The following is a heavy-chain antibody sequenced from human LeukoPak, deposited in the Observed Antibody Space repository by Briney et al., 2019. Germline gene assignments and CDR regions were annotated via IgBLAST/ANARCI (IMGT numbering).Heavy chain of an antibody. CDR3: ARDKSAFCSGGTCYPDV. D-gene: IGHD2-15*01. CDR1: GFTFSHYW. J-gene: IGHJ6*02. Sequence: GGSLRLSCAASGFTFSHYWMSWVRQAPGKGLEWVANIRQEGSEKYYVDSVKGRFTISRDNAKNSMYLQMNSLRDEDTAVYYCARDKSAFCSGGTCYPDVWGQGTTVTVSS. V-gene: IGHV3-7*05. CDR2: IRQEGSEK.